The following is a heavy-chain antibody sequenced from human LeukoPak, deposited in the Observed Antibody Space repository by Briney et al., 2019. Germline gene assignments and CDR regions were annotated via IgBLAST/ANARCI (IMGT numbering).Heavy chain of an antibody. J-gene: IGHJ5*02. V-gene: IGHV4-34*01. CDR3: ARGGPWNEGYCSSTSCYTTRWFDP. D-gene: IGHD2-2*02. Sequence: SETLSLTCAVYGGSFSGYYWSWIRQPPGKGLEWIGEINHSGSTNYNPSLKSRVTISVDTSKNQFSLKLSSVTAVDTAVYYCARGGPWNEGYCSSTSCYTTRWFDPWGQGTLVTVSS. CDR1: GGSFSGYY. CDR2: INHSGST.